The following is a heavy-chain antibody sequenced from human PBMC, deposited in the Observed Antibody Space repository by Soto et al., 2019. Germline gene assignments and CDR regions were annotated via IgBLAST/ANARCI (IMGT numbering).Heavy chain of an antibody. Sequence: SETLSLTCTVSGGSISSGGYYWILIRQHPGKGLEWIGYIYYSGSTYYNPSLKSRVTISVDTSKNQFSLKLSSVTAADTAVYYCARHLYCSSTSCYAGGKYFDYWGQGTLVTVSS. V-gene: IGHV4-31*03. CDR1: GGSISSGGYY. D-gene: IGHD2-2*01. CDR3: ARHLYCSSTSCYAGGKYFDY. CDR2: IYYSGST. J-gene: IGHJ4*02.